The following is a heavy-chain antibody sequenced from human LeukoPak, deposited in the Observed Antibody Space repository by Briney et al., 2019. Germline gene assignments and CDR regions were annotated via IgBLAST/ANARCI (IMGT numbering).Heavy chain of an antibody. V-gene: IGHV1-46*01. CDR3: ARGGGDFLPGSGGWYFDY. CDR2: INPSGGST. Sequence: ASVKVSCKASGYTFTSYYMHWVRQAPGQGLEWMGIINPSGGSTSYAQKFQGRVTMTTDTSTSTVYMELSSLRSEDTAVYYCARGGGDFLPGSGGWYFDYGGEEPRVTVPP. D-gene: IGHD3-9*01. CDR1: GYTFTSYY. J-gene: IGHJ4*02.